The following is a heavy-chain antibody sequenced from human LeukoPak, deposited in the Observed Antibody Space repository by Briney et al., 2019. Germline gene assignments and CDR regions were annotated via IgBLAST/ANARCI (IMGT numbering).Heavy chain of an antibody. J-gene: IGHJ4*02. Sequence: SETLSLTCAVYGGSFSGCYWSWIRQPPGKGLEWIGEINHSGSTNYNPSLKSRVTISVDTSKNQFSLKLSSVTAADTAVYYCARVPRFYSSGWQFTGYYFDYWGQGTLVTVSS. CDR1: GGSFSGCY. D-gene: IGHD6-19*01. CDR2: INHSGST. CDR3: ARVPRFYSSGWQFTGYYFDY. V-gene: IGHV4-34*01.